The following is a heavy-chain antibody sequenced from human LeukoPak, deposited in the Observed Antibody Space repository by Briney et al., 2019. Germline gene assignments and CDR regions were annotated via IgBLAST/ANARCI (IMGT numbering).Heavy chain of an antibody. CDR2: IIPIFGTA. Sequence: SVKVSCKASGGTFSSYAISWVRQAPGQGLEWMGGIIPIFGTANYAQKFQGRVTITTDESTSTAYMELSSLRSEDTAVYYCARDRAYYYDSSAVPGDYWGQGTLVTASS. D-gene: IGHD3-22*01. J-gene: IGHJ4*02. CDR3: ARDRAYYYDSSAVPGDY. CDR1: GGTFSSYA. V-gene: IGHV1-69*05.